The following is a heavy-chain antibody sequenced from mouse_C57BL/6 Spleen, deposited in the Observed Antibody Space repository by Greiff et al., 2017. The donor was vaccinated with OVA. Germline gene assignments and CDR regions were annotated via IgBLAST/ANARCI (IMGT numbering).Heavy chain of an antibody. D-gene: IGHD1-1*01. CDR1: GYTFTDYY. J-gene: IGHJ3*01. Sequence: QVQLKESGPELVKPGASVKISCKASGYTFTDYYINWVKQRPGQGLEWIGWIFPGSGSTYYNEKFKGKATLTVDTSYSTAYMLLSSLTSEDSAVYFCARDYGSSSAWFAYWGQGTLVTVSA. CDR3: ARDYGSSSAWFAY. CDR2: IFPGSGST. V-gene: IGHV1-75*01.